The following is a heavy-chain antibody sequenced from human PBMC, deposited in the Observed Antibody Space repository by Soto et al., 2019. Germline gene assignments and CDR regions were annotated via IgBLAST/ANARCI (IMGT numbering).Heavy chain of an antibody. CDR2: ISGSGDRT. Sequence: EVQLLESGGGLVQPGGSLRLSCAASGITISNYPMSWVRQAPGKGLDWVSGISGSGDRTYYADSAKSRFTISKDISKNSLSLQLDSLRVEDTAVYFCVKDDGGYPSTAPHWGQGTLVTVSS. V-gene: IGHV3-23*01. CDR1: GITISNYP. D-gene: IGHD3-22*01. J-gene: IGHJ4*02. CDR3: VKDDGGYPSTAPH.